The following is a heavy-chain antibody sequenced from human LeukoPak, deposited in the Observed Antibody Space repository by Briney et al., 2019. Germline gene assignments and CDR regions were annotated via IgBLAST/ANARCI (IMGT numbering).Heavy chain of an antibody. J-gene: IGHJ4*02. CDR2: INHSGST. CDR1: GGSFSGYY. V-gene: IGHV4-34*01. CDR3: ARGGWRYYYDSSGLYKYFDY. Sequence: SETLSLTCAVYGGSFSGYYRSWIRQPPGKGLEWIGEINHSGSTNYNPSLKSRVTISVDTSKNQFSLKLSSVTAADTAVYYCARGGWRYYYDSSGLYKYFDYWGQGTLVTVSS. D-gene: IGHD3-22*01.